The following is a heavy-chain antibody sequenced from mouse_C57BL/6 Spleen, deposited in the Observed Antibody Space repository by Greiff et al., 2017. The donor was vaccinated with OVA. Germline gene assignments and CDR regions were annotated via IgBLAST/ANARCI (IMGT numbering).Heavy chain of an antibody. V-gene: IGHV1-18*01. J-gene: IGHJ1*03. CDR3: ATHYYDSSPWYFDV. CDR2: INPNNGGT. D-gene: IGHD1-1*01. CDR1: GYTFTDYN. Sequence: EVQLQQSGAELVKPGASVKIPCKASGYTFTDYNMHWVKQSHGQSLEWIGDINPNNGGTNYNQKFKGKATLTVDKSSSTAYMELRSLTSEDTAVYYCATHYYDSSPWYFDVWGTGTTVTVSS.